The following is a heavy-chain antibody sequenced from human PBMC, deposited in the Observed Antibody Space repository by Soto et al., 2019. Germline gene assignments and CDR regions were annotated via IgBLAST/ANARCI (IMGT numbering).Heavy chain of an antibody. D-gene: IGHD3-9*01. CDR1: GGSFGAYY. Sequence: QVQLQQWGAGLLKPSETLSLTCAAYGGSFGAYYWTWIRQPPGKGLEWIGEINHSGSTNYNPSLESRFTISVDTSKNQFSLKLSSVTAADTAVYYCARGTNLRCFDWGQGTLVTVSS. J-gene: IGHJ4*02. CDR3: ARGTNLRCFD. V-gene: IGHV4-34*01. CDR2: INHSGST.